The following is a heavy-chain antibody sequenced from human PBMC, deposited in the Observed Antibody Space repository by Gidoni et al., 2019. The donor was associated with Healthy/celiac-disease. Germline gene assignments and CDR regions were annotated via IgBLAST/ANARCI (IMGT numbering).Heavy chain of an antibody. V-gene: IGHV3-23*01. CDR1: GFTFSSYA. D-gene: IGHD2-2*01. J-gene: IGHJ4*02. CDR2: ISGSGGST. Sequence: EVQLLESGGGLVQPGGSLRLSCAASGFTFSSYAMSWVRQAPGKGLEWVSAISGSGGSTYYADSVKGRFTISRDSSKNTLYLQMNSLRAEDTAVYYCAKTARGYCSSTSCHGLDYWGQGTLVTVSS. CDR3: AKTARGYCSSTSCHGLDY.